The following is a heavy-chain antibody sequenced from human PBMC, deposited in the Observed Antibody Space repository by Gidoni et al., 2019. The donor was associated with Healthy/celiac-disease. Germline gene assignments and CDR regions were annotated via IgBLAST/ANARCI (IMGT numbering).Heavy chain of an antibody. D-gene: IGHD3-22*01. Sequence: EVQLLESGGGLVQPGGSLRLSCAASGFTFSSYAMSWVRQAPGKGLDGVSAISGSGGSTYYADSVKGRFTSSRDNSKNTLYLQMNSLRAEDTAVYYCAKDNYDSSGYYLKNDYWGQGTLVTVSS. CDR3: AKDNYDSSGYYLKNDY. V-gene: IGHV3-23*01. CDR2: ISGSGGST. J-gene: IGHJ4*02. CDR1: GFTFSSYA.